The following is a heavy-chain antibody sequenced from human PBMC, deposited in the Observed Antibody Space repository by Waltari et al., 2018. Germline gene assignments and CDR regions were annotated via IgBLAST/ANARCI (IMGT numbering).Heavy chain of an antibody. D-gene: IGHD6-19*01. V-gene: IGHV3-23*03. Sequence: EVQLLESGGGLVQPGGSLRLSCAASGFTFSSYAMSWVRQAPGKGVEWVSVIYSGGSSTYYADSVKGRFTISRDNSKNTLYLQMNSLRAEDTAVYYCAKEGSGWYYFDYWGQGTLVTVSS. CDR2: IYSGGSST. J-gene: IGHJ4*02. CDR1: GFTFSSYA. CDR3: AKEGSGWYYFDY.